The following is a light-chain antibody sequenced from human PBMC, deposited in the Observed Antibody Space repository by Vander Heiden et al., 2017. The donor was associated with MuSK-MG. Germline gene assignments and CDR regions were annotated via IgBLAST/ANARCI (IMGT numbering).Light chain of an antibody. CDR3: QQYHNFSPT. Sequence: DIQMTQSPSGLSAAGGDRVTILCRASQSIDRCVAWYQQKPGAAPKVLIYKASRLESGVPSRFSGSGSGTEFTLTITSLQPDDFATYFCQQYHNFSPTFGQGTKVEVK. V-gene: IGKV1-5*03. CDR2: KAS. J-gene: IGKJ1*01. CDR1: QSIDRC.